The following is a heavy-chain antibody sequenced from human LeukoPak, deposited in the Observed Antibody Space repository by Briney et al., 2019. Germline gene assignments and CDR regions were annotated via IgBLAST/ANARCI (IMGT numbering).Heavy chain of an antibody. J-gene: IGHJ4*02. CDR1: GYTFTGYY. CDR2: INPNSGGT. Sequence: ASVKVSCKASGYTFTGYYMHWVRQAPGQGLEWMGWINPNSGGTNYAQKFPGRVTMTRDTSISTAYMELSRLRSDATAVYYCARGPGIAAAGIRYWGQGTLVTVSS. D-gene: IGHD6-13*01. V-gene: IGHV1-2*02. CDR3: ARGPGIAAAGIRY.